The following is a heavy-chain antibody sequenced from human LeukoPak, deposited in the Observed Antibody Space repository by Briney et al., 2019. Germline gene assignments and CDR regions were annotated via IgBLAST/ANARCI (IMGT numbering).Heavy chain of an antibody. CDR1: GYTFTSYG. J-gene: IGHJ4*02. CDR2: INANNGNT. Sequence: GASVKVSCKASGYTFTSYGITWVRQAPGQGLEWMGWINANNGNTNYAQNLQGRVTMTRDTSTSTAYMELRSLRSEDTAVYYCARDRSSGWYLGGILDYWGQGTLVTVSS. CDR3: ARDRSSGWYLGGILDY. D-gene: IGHD6-19*01. V-gene: IGHV1-18*01.